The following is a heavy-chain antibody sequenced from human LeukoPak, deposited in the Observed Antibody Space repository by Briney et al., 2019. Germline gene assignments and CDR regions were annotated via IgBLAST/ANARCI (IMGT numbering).Heavy chain of an antibody. D-gene: IGHD3-10*01. CDR2: ISDSGSD. J-gene: IGHJ4*02. Sequence: SEILSLTCTISGASMSNYYWSWIRQPPGKRPEWMAYISDSGSDIYNPSLKSRVAISVDTSKSQFSLKVTSVTAADTAVYFCARHRRNYYGTGGSPFDFWGQGILVTVSS. CDR1: GASMSNYY. CDR3: ARHRRNYYGTGGSPFDF. V-gene: IGHV4-59*08.